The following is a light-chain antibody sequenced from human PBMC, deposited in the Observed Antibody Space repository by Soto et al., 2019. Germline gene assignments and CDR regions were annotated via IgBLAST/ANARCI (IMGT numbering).Light chain of an antibody. CDR1: QSITNY. V-gene: IGKV1-39*01. Sequence: DIHMAQSPSSLSASVGDRVTITCRASQSITNYLNWYQQKPGRAPKLLIYETSNLEIGVPLRFRGSGSGADFTLTISSLQPEDFATYYCQETFSKPPTLGGRTRVQIK. CDR3: QETFSKPPT. CDR2: ETS. J-gene: IGKJ4*01.